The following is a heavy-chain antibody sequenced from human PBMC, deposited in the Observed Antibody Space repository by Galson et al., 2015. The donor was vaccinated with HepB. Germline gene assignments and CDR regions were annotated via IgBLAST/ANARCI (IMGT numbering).Heavy chain of an antibody. CDR1: GGTFSSYA. CDR2: IIPIFGTA. J-gene: IGHJ6*02. V-gene: IGHV1-69*06. Sequence: SVKVSCKASGGTFSSYAISWVRQAPGQGLEWMGGIIPIFGTANYAQKFQGRVTITADKSTSTAYMELSSLRSEDTAVYYCATGPGGYNYGVGYYYGMDVWRQGTTVTVSS. D-gene: IGHD1-1*01. CDR3: ATGPGGYNYGVGYYYGMDV.